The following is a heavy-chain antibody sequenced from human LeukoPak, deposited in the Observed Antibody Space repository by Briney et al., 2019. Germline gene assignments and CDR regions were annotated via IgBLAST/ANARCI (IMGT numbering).Heavy chain of an antibody. Sequence: SETLSLTCTVSGGSISSYYWSWIRQPPGKGLEWIGYIYYSGSTNYNPSLKSRVTISVDTSKNQLSLKLSSVTAADTAVYYCARYGSWRSTDYWGQGTLVTVSS. J-gene: IGHJ4*02. CDR2: IYYSGST. V-gene: IGHV4-59*01. CDR1: GGSISSYY. CDR3: ARYGSWRSTDY. D-gene: IGHD6-13*01.